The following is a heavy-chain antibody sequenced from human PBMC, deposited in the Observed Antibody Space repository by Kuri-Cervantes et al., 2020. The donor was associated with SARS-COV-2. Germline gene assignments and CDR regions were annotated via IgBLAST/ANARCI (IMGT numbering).Heavy chain of an antibody. V-gene: IGHV1-3*01. CDR3: AMYFYGSGNYHDTLDK. D-gene: IGHD3-10*01. Sequence: ASVKVSCKASGYTFTDYYMHWVRQAPGQSLEWMGWINAGNGDTKFSQKFQGRVTITTDTSASTAYMDLSSLRSEDTAVYYCAMYFYGSGNYHDTLDKWGQGTLVTVSS. J-gene: IGHJ4*02. CDR1: GYTFTDYY. CDR2: INAGNGDT.